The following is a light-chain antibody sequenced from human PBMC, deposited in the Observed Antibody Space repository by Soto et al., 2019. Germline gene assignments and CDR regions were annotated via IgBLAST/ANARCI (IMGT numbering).Light chain of an antibody. CDR2: AAS. J-gene: IGKJ5*01. Sequence: DIQMTQSPSSLSASVGDRVTITCRASQSISSYLNWYQQKPGKAPKLLIYAASSLQSGVPSRCSGSGSGTDFTLTISSPQPEDFATYYCQQSYSTPPITFGQGTRLEIK. CDR1: QSISSY. CDR3: QQSYSTPPIT. V-gene: IGKV1-39*01.